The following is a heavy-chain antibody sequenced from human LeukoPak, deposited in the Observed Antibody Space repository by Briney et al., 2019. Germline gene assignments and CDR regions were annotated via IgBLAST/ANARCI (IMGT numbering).Heavy chain of an antibody. Sequence: PSETLSLTCAVYGGSFSGYYWSLIRQSPWKGLEWIGEINHSGSTNYSPSLKSRVTMSVDTSKNQFSLKLSSVTAADTAVYYCARDLFSRMDVWGQGTTVTVSS. CDR2: INHSGST. J-gene: IGHJ6*02. V-gene: IGHV4-34*01. CDR1: GGSFSGYY. CDR3: ARDLFSRMDV.